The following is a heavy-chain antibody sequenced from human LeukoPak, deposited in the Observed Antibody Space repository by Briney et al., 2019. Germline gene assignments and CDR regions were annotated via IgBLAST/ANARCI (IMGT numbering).Heavy chain of an antibody. J-gene: IGHJ5*02. Sequence: TPSETLFLTCTVSGGSISSGDYYWSWIRQPPGKGLEWIGYIYYSGSTYYNPSLKSRVTISVDTSKNQFSLKLSSVTAADTAVYYCARAPDYSSSSVFGFDPWGQGTLVTVSS. CDR2: IYYSGST. CDR3: ARAPDYSSSSVFGFDP. D-gene: IGHD6-6*01. V-gene: IGHV4-30-4*08. CDR1: GGSISSGDYY.